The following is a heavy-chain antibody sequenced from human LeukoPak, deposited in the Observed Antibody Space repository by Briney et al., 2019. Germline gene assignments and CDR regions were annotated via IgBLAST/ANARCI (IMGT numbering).Heavy chain of an antibody. CDR1: GYSISSGYY. Sequence: SETLPLTCTVSGYSISSGYYWGWIRQPPGKGLEWIGSIYHSGSTYYNPSLKSRVTISVDTSKNQFSLKLSSVTAADTAVYYCASAVTSNYYYYMDVWGKGTTVTISS. D-gene: IGHD4-17*01. J-gene: IGHJ6*03. CDR2: IYHSGST. CDR3: ASAVTSNYYYYMDV. V-gene: IGHV4-38-2*02.